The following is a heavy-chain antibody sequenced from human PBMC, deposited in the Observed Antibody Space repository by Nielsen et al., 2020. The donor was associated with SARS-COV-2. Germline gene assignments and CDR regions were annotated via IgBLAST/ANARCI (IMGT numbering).Heavy chain of an antibody. CDR2: IGVSGGGT. CDR3: TRRVAGGTMDV. D-gene: IGHD6-19*01. Sequence: GESLKISCAASGFTFSNFAMNWVRQAPGKGLEWVSTIGVSGGGTYYADSLKGRFTISRDNSKNTLYLQMNSLGADDTAIYYCTRRVAGGTMDVWGQGITVTVSS. V-gene: IGHV3-23*01. J-gene: IGHJ6*02. CDR1: GFTFSNFA.